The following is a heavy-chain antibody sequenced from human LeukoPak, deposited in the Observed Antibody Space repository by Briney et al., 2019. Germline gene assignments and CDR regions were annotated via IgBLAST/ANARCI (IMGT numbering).Heavy chain of an antibody. V-gene: IGHV4-59*01. CDR1: GGSISNYY. Sequence: SETPSLTCTVSGGSISNYYWSWIRQPPGKGLEWIGYIYYSGDTNYNPSLKSRVTMSVDTSKNQFSLKLSSLTAADTVVFYCARGTTRYTTTYYFDYWGQGTLVTVSS. J-gene: IGHJ4*02. CDR2: IYYSGDT. D-gene: IGHD2-2*02. CDR3: ARGTTRYTTTYYFDY.